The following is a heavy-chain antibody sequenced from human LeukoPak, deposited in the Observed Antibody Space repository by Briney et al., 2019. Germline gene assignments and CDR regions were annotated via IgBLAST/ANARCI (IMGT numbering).Heavy chain of an antibody. CDR3: ARGNPGYMSWFDP. CDR1: GYTFTSYY. J-gene: IGHJ5*02. CDR2: INPSGGST. V-gene: IGHV1-46*01. D-gene: IGHD2-2*02. Sequence: ASVKVSCTASGYTFTSYYMHWVRQAPGQGLEWMGIINPSGGSTSYAQKFQGRVTMTRDASTSTVYMELSSLRSEDTAVYYCARGNPGYMSWFDPWGQGTLVTVSS.